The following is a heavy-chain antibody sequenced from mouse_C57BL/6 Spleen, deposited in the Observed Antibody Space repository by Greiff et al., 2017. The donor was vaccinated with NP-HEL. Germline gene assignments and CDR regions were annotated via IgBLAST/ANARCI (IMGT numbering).Heavy chain of an antibody. CDR3: ARLYVFYAMDY. CDR2: INYDGSST. J-gene: IGHJ4*01. CDR1: GFTFSDYY. V-gene: IGHV5-16*01. D-gene: IGHD2-3*01. Sequence: EVMLVESEGGLVQPGSSMKLSCTASGFTFSDYYMAWVRQVPEKGLEWVANINYDGSSTYYLDSLKSRFIISRDNAKNILYLQMSSLKSEDTATYYCARLYVFYAMDYWGQGTSVTVSS.